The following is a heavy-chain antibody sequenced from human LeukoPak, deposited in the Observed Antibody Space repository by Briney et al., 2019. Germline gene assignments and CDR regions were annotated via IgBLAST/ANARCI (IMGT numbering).Heavy chain of an antibody. Sequence: GGSLRLSCAASGFTFSSYAMSWVRQAPGKGLEWVSAISGSGGSTYYADSVKGRFTISRDNSKNTLYLQMNSLRAEDTAVYYCAKDDLKLGSGSYYGYYGMDVWGQGTTVTVSS. CDR3: AKDDLKLGSGSYYGYYGMDV. J-gene: IGHJ6*02. CDR2: ISGSGGST. V-gene: IGHV3-23*01. D-gene: IGHD3-10*01. CDR1: GFTFSSYA.